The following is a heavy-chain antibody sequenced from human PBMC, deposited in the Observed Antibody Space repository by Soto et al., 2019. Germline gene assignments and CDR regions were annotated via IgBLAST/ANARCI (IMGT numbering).Heavy chain of an antibody. CDR1: GGSISSYY. D-gene: IGHD7-27*01. V-gene: IGHV4-59*01. CDR2: IYYSGST. CDR3: ARAADWGVYYYYGMDV. Sequence: PSETLSLTCTVSGGSISSYYWSWIRQPPGKGLEWIGYIYYSGSTNYNPSLKSRVTISVDTSKNQFSLKLSSVTAADTAVYYCARAADWGVYYYYGMDVWGQGTTVTVS. J-gene: IGHJ6*02.